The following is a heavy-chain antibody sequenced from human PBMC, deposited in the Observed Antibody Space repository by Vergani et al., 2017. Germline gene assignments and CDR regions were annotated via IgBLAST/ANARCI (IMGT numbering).Heavy chain of an antibody. J-gene: IGHJ4*02. Sequence: EVQLVQSGAEVKKPRATVKISCKVSGYTFTDYYMHWVQQAPGKGLEWMGLVDPEDGETIYAEKFQGRVTITADTSTDTAYMELSRLRSDDTAVYYCARDGVEYSSSSFDYWGQGTLVTVSS. CDR2: VDPEDGET. V-gene: IGHV1-69-2*01. CDR1: GYTFTDYY. CDR3: ARDGVEYSSSSFDY. D-gene: IGHD6-6*01.